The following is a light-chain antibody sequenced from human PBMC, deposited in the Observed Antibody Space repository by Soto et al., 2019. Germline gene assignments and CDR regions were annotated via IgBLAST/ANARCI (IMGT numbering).Light chain of an antibody. CDR1: SGHSSYA. Sequence: QSVLTQSPSASASLGASVKLTCTLSSGHSSYAIAWHQQQPEKGPRYLMKLNSDGSHSKGDGIPDRFSGSSSGAERYLTISSRQSEDEADYYCQTWATGIVVFGGGTKLTVL. V-gene: IGLV4-69*01. CDR3: QTWATGIVV. J-gene: IGLJ2*01. CDR2: LNSDGSH.